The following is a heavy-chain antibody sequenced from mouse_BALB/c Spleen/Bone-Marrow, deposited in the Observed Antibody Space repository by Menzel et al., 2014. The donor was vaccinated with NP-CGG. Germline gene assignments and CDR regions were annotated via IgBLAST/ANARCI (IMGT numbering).Heavy chain of an antibody. Sequence: EVKLMESGGGLVQPGGSLKLSCAASGFDFSRYWMSWVRQAPGKGLEWIGEINPDSSTKNYTPSLKDKFIISRDNAKNTLYLQMSKVRSEDTALYYCAGLGYCGRFAYWCQGTLVTVSA. J-gene: IGHJ3*01. V-gene: IGHV4-1*02. CDR2: INPDSSTK. D-gene: IGHD2-14*01. CDR3: AGLGYCGRFAY. CDR1: GFDFSRYW.